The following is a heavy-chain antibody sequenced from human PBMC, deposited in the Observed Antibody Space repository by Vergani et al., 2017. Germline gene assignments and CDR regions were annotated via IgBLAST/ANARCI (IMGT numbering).Heavy chain of an antibody. CDR1: GFTFSDYY. Sequence: QVQLVESGGGLVKPGGSLRLSCAASGFTFSDYYMSWIRQAPGKGLEWVSYISSSGSTIYYADSVKGRFTISRDNSKNTLYLQMNSLRAEDTAVYYCAKDKLRPRDYGDYVAFDYWGQGTLVTVSS. V-gene: IGHV3-11*01. D-gene: IGHD4-17*01. J-gene: IGHJ4*02. CDR2: ISSSGSTI. CDR3: AKDKLRPRDYGDYVAFDY.